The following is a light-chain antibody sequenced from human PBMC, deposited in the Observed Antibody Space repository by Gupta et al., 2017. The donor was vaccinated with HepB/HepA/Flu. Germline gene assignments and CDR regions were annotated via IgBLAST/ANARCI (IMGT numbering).Light chain of an antibody. Sequence: DMVFTQSPATLSLSPGERATLPCRASQSVSSYLAWYQQKPGQAPRLLIYDASNRATGIPARFSGSGSGTDFTLTISSLEPEDFAVYYCQQRSNWPLTFGGGTKVEIK. V-gene: IGKV3-11*01. J-gene: IGKJ4*01. CDR2: DAS. CDR3: QQRSNWPLT. CDR1: QSVSSY.